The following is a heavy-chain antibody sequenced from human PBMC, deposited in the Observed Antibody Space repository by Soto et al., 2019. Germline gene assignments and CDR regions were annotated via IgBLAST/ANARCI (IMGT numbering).Heavy chain of an antibody. J-gene: IGHJ3*02. D-gene: IGHD3-22*01. CDR1: GGTFSSYA. V-gene: IGHV1-69*01. CDR2: IIPIFGTA. CDR3: ARVLKGYYDSSGYAFDI. Sequence: QVQLVQSGAEVKTPGSSVKVSCKASGGTFSSYAISWVRQAPGQGLEWMGGIIPIFGTANYAQKFQGRVTITADESTSTAYMELSSLRSEDTAVYYCARVLKGYYDSSGYAFDIWGQGTMVTVSS.